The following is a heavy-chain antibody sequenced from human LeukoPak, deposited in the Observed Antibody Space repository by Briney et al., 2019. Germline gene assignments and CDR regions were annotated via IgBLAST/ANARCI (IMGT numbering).Heavy chain of an antibody. V-gene: IGHV3-64D*09. Sequence: PGGSLRLSCSASGFTFSSFAIHWVRQSPGKGLEYVSGISSNGGSTLYADSVKGRFSISRDNSKNTLYLQMSGLSADDTAVYYCVKDIIVGATTSFDYWGQGTLVTVSS. J-gene: IGHJ4*02. CDR3: VKDIIVGATTSFDY. D-gene: IGHD1-26*01. CDR2: ISSNGGST. CDR1: GFTFSSFA.